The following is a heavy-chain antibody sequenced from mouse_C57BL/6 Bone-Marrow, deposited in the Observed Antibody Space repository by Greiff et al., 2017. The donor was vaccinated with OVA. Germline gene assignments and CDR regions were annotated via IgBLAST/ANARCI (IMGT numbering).Heavy chain of an antibody. D-gene: IGHD2-5*01. J-gene: IGHJ3*01. CDR3: ARDEYYSNSFAY. V-gene: IGHV7-1*01. CDR2: SRNKANDYTT. CDR1: GFTFSDFY. Sequence: EVNVVESGGGLVQSGRSLRLSCATSGFTFSDFYMEWVRQAPGKGLEWIAASRNKANDYTTEYSASVKGRFIVSRDTSQSILYLQMNALRAEDTAIYYCARDEYYSNSFAYWGQGTLVTVSA.